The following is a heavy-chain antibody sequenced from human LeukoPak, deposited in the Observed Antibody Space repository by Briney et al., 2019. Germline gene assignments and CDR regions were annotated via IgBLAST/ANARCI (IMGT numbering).Heavy chain of an antibody. Sequence: GGSLRLSCAASGFSISRSAMDWVRHAPGKGLEWVAFMQNDGSEQWYADSVKGRVIISRDISRNTLHLQMNSLRIEDTAIYYCVRGFDYGFHYWGQGTVVSVSS. J-gene: IGHJ4*02. V-gene: IGHV3-30*02. CDR1: GFSISRSA. D-gene: IGHD4-17*01. CDR3: VRGFDYGFHY. CDR2: MQNDGSEQ.